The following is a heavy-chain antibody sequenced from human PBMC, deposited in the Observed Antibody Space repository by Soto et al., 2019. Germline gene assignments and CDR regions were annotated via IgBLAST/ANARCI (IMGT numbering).Heavy chain of an antibody. V-gene: IGHV1-18*01. CDR1: VYTFTTYG. CDR2: ISAYYGDT. J-gene: IGHJ4*02. Sequence: QVQMVQSANEVKRPGASVKVSCKASVYTFTTYGISWVRQAPGQGLQWMGWISAYYGDTIYAPKVQGRVTLTRDISTNTAYMELRSLRSDDTAMYFCVRESEPMTRMVTLAYWGQGTLVTVSS. D-gene: IGHD2-8*01. CDR3: VRESEPMTRMVTLAY.